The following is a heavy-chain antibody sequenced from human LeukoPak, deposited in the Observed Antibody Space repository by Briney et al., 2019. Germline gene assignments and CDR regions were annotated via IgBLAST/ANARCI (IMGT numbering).Heavy chain of an antibody. D-gene: IGHD2-15*01. CDR2: ISYDGSNK. CDR1: GFTFSSYA. V-gene: IGHV3-30-3*01. Sequence: GGSLRLSCAASGFTFSSYAMHWVRQAPGKGLELVAFISYDGSNKYYADSVKGRFTISRDNSKNTLYLQMNSLRAEDTAVYYCAREADCSGGSCYSGFDYWGQGILVIVSS. CDR3: AREADCSGGSCYSGFDY. J-gene: IGHJ4*02.